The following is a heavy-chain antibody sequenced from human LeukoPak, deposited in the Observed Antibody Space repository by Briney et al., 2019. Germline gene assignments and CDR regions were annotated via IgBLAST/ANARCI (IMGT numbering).Heavy chain of an antibody. Sequence: GGSLRLSCAASGFTFSSYSMNWVRHAPGKGLEWISHISNFVDIIHYADSVEGRFTISRDNDKNSIYLQMNSLRAEDTAVYYCAKDATPALGTVYMDVWGKGTTVTVSS. J-gene: IGHJ6*03. CDR1: GFTFSSYS. D-gene: IGHD6-13*01. CDR2: ISNFVDII. CDR3: AKDATPALGTVYMDV. V-gene: IGHV3-48*04.